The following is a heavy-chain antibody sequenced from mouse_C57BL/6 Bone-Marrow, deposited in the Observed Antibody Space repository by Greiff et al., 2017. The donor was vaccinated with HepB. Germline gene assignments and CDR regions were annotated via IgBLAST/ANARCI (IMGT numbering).Heavy chain of an antibody. CDR3: ARGYYGSSYGAWFAD. Sequence: QVQLQQSGAELARPGASVKLSCKASGYTFTSYGISWVKQRTGQGLEWIGEIYPRSGNTYYNEKFKGKATLTADKSSSTAYMELRSLTSEDSAVYFCARGYYGSSYGAWFADWGKGTLVTVSA. J-gene: IGHJ3*01. V-gene: IGHV1-81*01. CDR1: GYTFTSYG. D-gene: IGHD1-1*01. CDR2: IYPRSGNT.